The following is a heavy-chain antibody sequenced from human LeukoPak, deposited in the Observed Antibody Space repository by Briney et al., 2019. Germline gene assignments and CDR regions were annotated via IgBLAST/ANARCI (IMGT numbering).Heavy chain of an antibody. CDR3: ARDGPTGYSSSWGLG. Sequence: GGSLRLSCAASGFTFSSYWMSWVRQAPGKGLGWVANIKQDGSEKYYVDSVKGRFTISRDNAKNSLYLQMNSLRAEDTAVYYCARDGPTGYSSSWGLGRGQGTLVTVSS. J-gene: IGHJ4*02. D-gene: IGHD6-13*01. CDR2: IKQDGSEK. V-gene: IGHV3-7*01. CDR1: GFTFSSYW.